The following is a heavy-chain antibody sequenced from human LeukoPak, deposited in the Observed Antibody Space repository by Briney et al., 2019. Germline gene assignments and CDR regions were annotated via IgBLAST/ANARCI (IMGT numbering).Heavy chain of an antibody. D-gene: IGHD3-10*01. CDR2: IWYDGSNK. V-gene: IGHV3-33*01. Sequence: SLRLSCAASGFTFSSYGMHWVRQAPGKGLEWVAVIWYDGSNKYYADSVKGRFTISRDNSKNTLYLQMNSLRAEDTAVYYCARVDYYGSGNYFDYWGQGSLVTVSS. CDR3: ARVDYYGSGNYFDY. J-gene: IGHJ4*02. CDR1: GFTFSSYG.